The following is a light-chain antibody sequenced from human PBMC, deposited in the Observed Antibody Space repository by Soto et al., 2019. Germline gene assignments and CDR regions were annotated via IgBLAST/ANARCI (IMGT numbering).Light chain of an antibody. CDR2: GVS. J-gene: IGKJ1*01. Sequence: IVLPQSPGTLSLSPGARATLSCRASQSVSSSFLTWYQQKPGQAPRLLIYGVSSRASGIPDRFFGSGSGTDFTLTISRLGPEDFAVYYCQQYGTSIQTFGQGTKVDIK. CDR3: QQYGTSIQT. CDR1: QSVSSSF. V-gene: IGKV3-20*01.